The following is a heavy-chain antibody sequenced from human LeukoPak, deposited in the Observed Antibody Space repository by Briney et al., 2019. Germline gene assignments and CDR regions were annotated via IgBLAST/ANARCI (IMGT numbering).Heavy chain of an antibody. CDR1: GGSISSYY. V-gene: IGHV4-59*01. Sequence: SETLSLTCTVSGGSISSYYWSWIRQPPGKGLEWIGYIYYSGSTNYNPSPKSRVTISVDTSKNQFSLKLSSATAADTAVYYCARGLTTYYDRSGDDYWGQGTLVTVSS. D-gene: IGHD3-22*01. CDR2: IYYSGST. CDR3: ARGLTTYYDRSGDDY. J-gene: IGHJ4*02.